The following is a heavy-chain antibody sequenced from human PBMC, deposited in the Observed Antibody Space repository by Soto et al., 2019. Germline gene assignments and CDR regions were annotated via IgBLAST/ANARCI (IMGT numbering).Heavy chain of an antibody. CDR3: ARDVVVVPAAPNFDP. J-gene: IGHJ5*02. D-gene: IGHD2-2*01. CDR1: GFTFSSYA. CDR2: ISYDGSNK. V-gene: IGHV3-30-3*01. Sequence: QVQLVESGGGVVQTWRSLRLSCAASGFTFSSYAMHWLRQVPGKGLEWVAVISYDGSNKYYADSVKGRFTSSRDNSKNTLYLQMNSLRAEDTAVYYCARDVVVVPAAPNFDPWGQGTLVPVSS.